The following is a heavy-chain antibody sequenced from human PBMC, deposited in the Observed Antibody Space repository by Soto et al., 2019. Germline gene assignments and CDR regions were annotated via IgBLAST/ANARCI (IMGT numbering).Heavy chain of an antibody. J-gene: IGHJ1*01. D-gene: IGHD3-22*01. Sequence: ASVKVSCKASGYTFTSYDINWVRQATGQGLEYLGWMNPNSGNTGYVQKFQGRVTMTRDTSTDTAYMELSSLRSEDTAVYYCATAATYDSSGYYYATRWYFQHWGQGTLVTVSS. CDR1: GYTFTSYD. CDR3: ATAATYDSSGYYYATRWYFQH. V-gene: IGHV1-8*01. CDR2: MNPNSGNT.